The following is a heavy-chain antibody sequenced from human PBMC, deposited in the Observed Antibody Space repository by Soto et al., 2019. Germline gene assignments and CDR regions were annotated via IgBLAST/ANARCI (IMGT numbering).Heavy chain of an antibody. CDR1: GFSFSSYP. J-gene: IGHJ4*01. CDR3: AMGRGIGHLFDF. Sequence: GGSLRLSCAASGFSFSSYPINWVRQAPGRGLEWVSYISSSSGVIYYVESVKGRFTISRDSAKNSLYLQMNNLRDEDTAVYYWAMGRGIGHLFDFWGHGTLVTVSS. D-gene: IGHD2-15*01. V-gene: IGHV3-48*02. CDR2: ISSSSGVI.